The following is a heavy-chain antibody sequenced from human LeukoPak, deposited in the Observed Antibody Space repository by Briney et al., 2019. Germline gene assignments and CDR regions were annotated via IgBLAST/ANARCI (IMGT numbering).Heavy chain of an antibody. CDR3: ARRKYYDSSGYYTNAFDI. CDR1: GGSISSYY. Sequence: SETLSLTCTVSGGSISSYYWSWIRQPPGKGLEGIGYIYYSGSTNYNPSLKSRVTISVDTSKNQFSLKLSSVTAADTAVYYCARRKYYDSSGYYTNAFDIWGQGTMVTVSS. CDR2: IYYSGST. V-gene: IGHV4-59*08. D-gene: IGHD3-22*01. J-gene: IGHJ3*02.